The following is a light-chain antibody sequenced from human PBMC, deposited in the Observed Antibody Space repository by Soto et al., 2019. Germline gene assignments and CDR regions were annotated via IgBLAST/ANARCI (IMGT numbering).Light chain of an antibody. CDR3: QQYNGRSST. J-gene: IGKJ4*01. Sequence: DIQMTQSPSIVSASVGDRVTITCRASQSISSWLAWYQQKPGKVPELLIYKASNLQSGVPSRFNGSGSGTEFTLTISSLQPDDCAIYYCQQYNGRSSTFGGGTKVQI. CDR1: QSISSW. V-gene: IGKV1-5*03. CDR2: KAS.